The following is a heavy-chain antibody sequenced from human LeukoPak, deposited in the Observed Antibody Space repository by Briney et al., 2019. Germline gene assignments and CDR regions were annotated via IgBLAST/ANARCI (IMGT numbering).Heavy chain of an antibody. V-gene: IGHV3-48*02. CDR2: ISGSNTNI. CDR1: GFTFSSYG. D-gene: IGHD3-9*01. CDR3: ARDDKHAFDI. Sequence: PGGSLRLSCAASGFTFSSYGMHWVRQAPGKGLEWVSYISGSNTNIKYADSVRGRFTISRDNAKNSLYLQMNSLRDEDTAVYYCARDDKHAFDIWGQGTMVTVSS. J-gene: IGHJ3*02.